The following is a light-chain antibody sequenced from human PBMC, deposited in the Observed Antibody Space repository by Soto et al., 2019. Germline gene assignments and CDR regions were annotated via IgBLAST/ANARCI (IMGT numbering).Light chain of an antibody. CDR3: QSYDTSNPLV. CDR1: SGSIGSSY. CDR2: EDN. Sequence: NFMLTQPHSVSESPGKTVTISCTRSSGSIGSSYVQWYQQRPGSSPTTVIFEDNQRPTGVPVRFSGSIDSSSNSASLVISGLRTEDEADYYCQSYDTSNPLVFGGGTNVTVL. J-gene: IGLJ3*02. V-gene: IGLV6-57*01.